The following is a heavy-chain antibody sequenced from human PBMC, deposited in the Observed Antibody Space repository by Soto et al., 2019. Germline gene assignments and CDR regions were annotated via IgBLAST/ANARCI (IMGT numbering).Heavy chain of an antibody. Sequence: QVQLQESGPGLVKPSETLSLTCTVSGGSINSYYWSWIRQSPEKGLEWIGYIYGGGSTNYNPSLKSGFTISVDTSKNHFSLSLSSVTAADTAVYYCAAAPRYWGQGTLVTVSS. CDR3: AAAPRY. CDR2: IYGGGST. V-gene: IGHV4-59*01. D-gene: IGHD2-15*01. CDR1: GGSINSYY. J-gene: IGHJ4*02.